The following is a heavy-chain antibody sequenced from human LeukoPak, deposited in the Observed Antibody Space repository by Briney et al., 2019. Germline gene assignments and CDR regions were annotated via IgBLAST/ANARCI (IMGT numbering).Heavy chain of an antibody. CDR2: ISISSSTK. V-gene: IGHV3-48*04. CDR3: ARAASYSYDSSGYYSDY. Sequence: GGSLRLSCAASGFDFSTYAMNWVRQAPGKGLEWVSSISISSSTKYYADPVKGRFTISRDNAKNSLYLQMDTLRAEDTAVYYCARAASYSYDSSGYYSDYWGQGTLVTVSS. J-gene: IGHJ4*02. CDR1: GFDFSTYA. D-gene: IGHD3-22*01.